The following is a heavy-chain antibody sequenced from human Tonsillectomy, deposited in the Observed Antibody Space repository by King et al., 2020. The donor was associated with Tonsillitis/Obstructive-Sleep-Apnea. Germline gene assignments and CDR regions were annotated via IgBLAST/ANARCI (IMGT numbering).Heavy chain of an antibody. D-gene: IGHD6-6*01. CDR2: IKLDGSEK. V-gene: IGHV3-7*01. CDR1: GFSFSTFW. J-gene: IGHJ4*02. CDR3: ARLAAVPFDY. Sequence: VQLVESGGGLVQPGGSLRLPCAASGFSFSTFWMTWVRQAPGKGLEWVANIKLDGSEKYYVDSVKGRFTISRDNTKNSLYLQMNSLRADDTAVYYCARLAAVPFDYWGQGTLVTVSS.